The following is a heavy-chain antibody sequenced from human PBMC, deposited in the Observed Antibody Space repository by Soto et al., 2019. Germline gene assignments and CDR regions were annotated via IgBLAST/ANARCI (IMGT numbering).Heavy chain of an antibody. V-gene: IGHV1-2*04. CDR2: INPNSGGT. J-gene: IGHJ3*02. CDR1: GYTFTGYY. D-gene: IGHD7-27*01. Sequence: ASVKVSCKASGYTFTGYYMHWVRQAPGQGLEWMGWINPNSGGTNYAQKFQGWVTMTRDTSISTAYMELSRLRSDDTAVYYCARPQTGDPDAFDIWGQGTMVTVSS. CDR3: ARPQTGDPDAFDI.